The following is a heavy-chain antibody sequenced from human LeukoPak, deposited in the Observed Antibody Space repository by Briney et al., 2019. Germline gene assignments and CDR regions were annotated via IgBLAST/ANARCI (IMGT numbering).Heavy chain of an antibody. V-gene: IGHV4-31*03. Sequence: PSETLSLTCTVSGGSISSGGYYWSWIRQHPGKGLEWIGYIYYSGSTYYNPSLKSRVTISADTSKNQFSLKLSSVTAADTAVYHCARVTAMVLNYFDYWGQGTLVTVSS. CDR2: IYYSGST. D-gene: IGHD5-18*01. CDR3: ARVTAMVLNYFDY. J-gene: IGHJ4*02. CDR1: GGSISSGGYY.